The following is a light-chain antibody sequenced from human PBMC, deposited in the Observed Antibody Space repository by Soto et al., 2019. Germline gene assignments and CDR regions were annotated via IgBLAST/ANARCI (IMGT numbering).Light chain of an antibody. CDR2: GAS. CDR3: QQYNNWPPWT. CDR1: HSVTSSY. V-gene: IGKV3-15*01. Sequence: EIVLTQSPGTLSLSPGERATLSCRAIHSVTSSYLAWFQQKPGQAPRLLIYGASTRDTGISARFSGSGSGTEFTLTISSLQSEDFAVYYCQQYNNWPPWTFGQGTKVDIK. J-gene: IGKJ1*01.